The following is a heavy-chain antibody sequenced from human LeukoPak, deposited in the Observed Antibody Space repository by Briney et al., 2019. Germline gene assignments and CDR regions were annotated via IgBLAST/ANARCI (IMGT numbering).Heavy chain of an antibody. D-gene: IGHD2-2*02. CDR1: GFTFSSYS. J-gene: IGHJ6*03. CDR3: AREASASIVVVPAAIAALTGGYYYYYMDV. V-gene: IGHV3-21*01. CDR2: ISSSSSYI. Sequence: PGGSLRLSCAASGFTFSSYSINWVRQAPGNGLDWVSSISSSSSYIYYANSVKGRFTNSRDNAKNSLYLQMISLRAEDTAVYYCAREASASIVVVPAAIAALTGGYYYYYMDVWGKGTRSPSP.